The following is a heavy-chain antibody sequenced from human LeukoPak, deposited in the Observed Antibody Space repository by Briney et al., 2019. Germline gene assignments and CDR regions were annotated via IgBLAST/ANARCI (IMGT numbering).Heavy chain of an antibody. V-gene: IGHV3-48*03. CDR3: ARVWRVDYGDLDYFDY. CDR2: INSSGSTI. CDR1: RFTFSSYE. J-gene: IGHJ4*02. Sequence: QSWGSLRLYCAASRFTFSSYEMNRVRQAPEKGLEWVSYINSSGSTIYYADYVKGSFTISRDNAKNSLYLQMNSLRAEDTSVYYCARVWRVDYGDLDYFDYWGKGTLVTVSS. D-gene: IGHD4-17*01.